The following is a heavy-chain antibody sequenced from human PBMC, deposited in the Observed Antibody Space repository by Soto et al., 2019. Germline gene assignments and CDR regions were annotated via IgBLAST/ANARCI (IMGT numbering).Heavy chain of an antibody. V-gene: IGHV4-59*01. Sequence: PSEPLSLTCPVSSGSISRWYSNWNRQPPGKGLEWIGYIYYSGSTNYNPSLKGRVTISVDTSKNQFSLKLSSVTAADTAVYYCARDMVVESTAQTNYYYYGMDVWGQGTTVTVSS. CDR1: SGSISRWY. CDR2: IYYSGST. J-gene: IGHJ6*02. D-gene: IGHD2-21*01. CDR3: ARDMVVESTAQTNYYYYGMDV.